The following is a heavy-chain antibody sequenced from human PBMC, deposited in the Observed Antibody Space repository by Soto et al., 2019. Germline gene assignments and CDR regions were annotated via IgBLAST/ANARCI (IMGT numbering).Heavy chain of an antibody. D-gene: IGHD1-26*01. CDR1: GYTFTNYG. J-gene: IGHJ3*01. CDR2: LSAYNGDT. Sequence: QVQLVQSGAEVKKPGASVRVSCRTSGYTFTNYGITWVRQAPGQGLEWMGWLSAYNGDTSSSEKLQDRFTMTTDTSTNTVYMELRSLTSDDTAVYYCARWSAIVGGAEALDVWGQGTMVIVSS. V-gene: IGHV1-18*01. CDR3: ARWSAIVGGAEALDV.